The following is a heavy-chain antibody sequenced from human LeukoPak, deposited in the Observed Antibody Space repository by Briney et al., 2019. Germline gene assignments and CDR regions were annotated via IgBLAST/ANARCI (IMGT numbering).Heavy chain of an antibody. CDR1: GGSLSYYY. V-gene: IGHV4-34*01. Sequence: SETLSLTCAVYGGSLSYYYWSWVRQPPEKGLEWIGEINRSGSTNYNPSLKSRGSISVDTSKNQFSLKLSSVTAADTAVYYCARGGFYCGDDCYVDYWGQGTLVTVSS. CDR3: ARGGFYCGDDCYVDY. D-gene: IGHD2-21*02. CDR2: INRSGST. J-gene: IGHJ4*02.